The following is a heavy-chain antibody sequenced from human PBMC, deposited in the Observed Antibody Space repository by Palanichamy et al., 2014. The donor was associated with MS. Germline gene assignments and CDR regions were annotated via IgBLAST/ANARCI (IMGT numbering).Heavy chain of an antibody. J-gene: IGHJ6*02. CDR3: TTGPKPSARGMDV. CDR1: GITFGSAW. CDR2: IKSKTDGGTT. Sequence: EVQLVESGGGLVEPGGSLRLSCAASGITFGSAWMSWVRQAPGKGLEWIGRIKSKTDGGTTDYAAPVKGRFTISRDDSKTTLYLQMSSLTTGDTAMYYCTTGPKPSARGMDVWGQGTTVTVSS. V-gene: IGHV3-15*01.